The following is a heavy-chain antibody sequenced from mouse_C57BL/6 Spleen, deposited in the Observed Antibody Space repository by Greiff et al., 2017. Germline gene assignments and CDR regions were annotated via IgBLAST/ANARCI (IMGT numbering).Heavy chain of an antibody. V-gene: IGHV1-78*01. J-gene: IGHJ2*01. CDR2: IYPRDGST. D-gene: IGHD4-1*01. CDR1: GYTFTDHT. CDR3: ARWKNWDGDYFDY. Sequence: VQLEESDAELVKPGASVKISCKVSGYTFTDHTIHWMKQRPEQGLEWIGYIYPRDGSTKYNEKFKGKATLTADKSSSTAYMQLNSLTSEDSAVYFCARWKNWDGDYFDYWGQGTTLTVSS.